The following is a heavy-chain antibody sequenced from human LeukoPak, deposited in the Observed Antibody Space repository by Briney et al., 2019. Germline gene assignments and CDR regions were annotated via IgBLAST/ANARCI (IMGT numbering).Heavy chain of an antibody. V-gene: IGHV5-51*01. CDR3: ARQYQLQGDWFDP. J-gene: IGHJ5*02. CDR2: IYPGNSDT. D-gene: IGHD2-2*01. CDR1: GYSFTSYW. Sequence: GESLKISCKGSGYSFTSYWIGWVRQMPGKGLEWMGIIYPGNSDTRYSPSFQGQVTISADKSISTAYLQWSSLKASDTAMYYCARQYQLQGDWFDPWGQGTLVTVSS.